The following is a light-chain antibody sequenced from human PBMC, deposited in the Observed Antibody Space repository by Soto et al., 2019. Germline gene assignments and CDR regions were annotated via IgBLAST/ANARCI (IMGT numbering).Light chain of an antibody. CDR1: QDIANY. CDR3: QKYDGAPWT. CDR2: AAS. V-gene: IGKV1-27*01. Sequence: DIQMTQSPSSLSASVGDRVTITCRARQDIANYLAWYQHKPGKVPELLIYAASTLQSGVPSRFSGSGSGTDFTLTISSLQPEDIATYYWQKYDGAPWTFGQGTKVEVK. J-gene: IGKJ1*01.